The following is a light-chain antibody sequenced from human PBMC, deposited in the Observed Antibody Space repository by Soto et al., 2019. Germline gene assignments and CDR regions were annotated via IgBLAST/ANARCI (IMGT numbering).Light chain of an antibody. CDR2: GAS. V-gene: IGKV3-20*01. CDR3: HQYGSSRYT. CDR1: QSVSSSY. J-gene: IGKJ2*01. Sequence: EIVLTQSPGTLSLSPGERATLSCRASQSVSSSYLAWYQQKRGQTPRLLIYGASSRATGIADRVSGSGSVTDVSLTISRREPEDFAVYYCHQYGSSRYTFGQGTKLEIK.